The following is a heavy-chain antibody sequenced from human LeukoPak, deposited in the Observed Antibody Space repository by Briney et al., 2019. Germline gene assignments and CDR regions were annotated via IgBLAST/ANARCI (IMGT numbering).Heavy chain of an antibody. V-gene: IGHV1-8*01. D-gene: IGHD3-16*02. Sequence: GASVKVSCKASGYTFTSYDINWVRQATGQGLEWMGWMNPNSSNTGYAQKFQGRVTMTRSTSISTAYMELSSLRSEDTAVYYCARGIVSHYYYYMDVWGKGTTVTVSS. CDR3: ARGIVSHYYYYMDV. CDR2: MNPNSSNT. CDR1: GYTFTSYD. J-gene: IGHJ6*03.